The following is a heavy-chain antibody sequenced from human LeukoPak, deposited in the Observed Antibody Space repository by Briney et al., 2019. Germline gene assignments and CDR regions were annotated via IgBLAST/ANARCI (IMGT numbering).Heavy chain of an antibody. V-gene: IGHV4-34*01. D-gene: IGHD6-13*01. J-gene: IGHJ4*02. Sequence: SETLSLTCAVYGGSFSGYYWSWIRQPPGKGLEWIGEINHSGSTNYNPSLKSRVTISVDTSKNQFFLKLSSVTAADTAVYYCASLAAAAFSHDYWGQGTLVTVSS. CDR3: ASLAAAAFSHDY. CDR2: INHSGST. CDR1: GGSFSGYY.